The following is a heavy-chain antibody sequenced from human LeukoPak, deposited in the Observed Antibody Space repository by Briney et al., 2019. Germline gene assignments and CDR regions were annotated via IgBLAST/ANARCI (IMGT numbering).Heavy chain of an antibody. J-gene: IGHJ4*02. D-gene: IGHD2-15*01. CDR1: GFTFSSYG. V-gene: IGHV3-30*02. CDR2: IRYDGSNK. CDR3: AKDSLYCSGGSCVGNFDY. Sequence: PGGSLRLSCAASGFTFSSYGMHWVRQAPGKGLEWVAFIRYDGSNKYYADSVKGRFTISRDNSKNTLYLQMNSLRAEDTAVYYCAKDSLYCSGGSCVGNFDYSGQGTLVTVSS.